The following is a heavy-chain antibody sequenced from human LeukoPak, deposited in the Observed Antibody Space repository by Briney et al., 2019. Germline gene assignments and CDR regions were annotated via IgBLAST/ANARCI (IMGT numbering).Heavy chain of an antibody. Sequence: PSDTLSLTCTVSGGSISSSSYYWGWIRQPPGKGLEWIGSICTSGSTYYNPSLKSRVTISVDTSKNQLSLKLSSVTAADTAVYYCARRGRCDAFDIWGQGTTVTVSS. D-gene: IGHD1-26*01. V-gene: IGHV4-39*01. J-gene: IGHJ3*02. CDR2: ICTSGST. CDR1: GGSISSSSYY. CDR3: ARRGRCDAFDI.